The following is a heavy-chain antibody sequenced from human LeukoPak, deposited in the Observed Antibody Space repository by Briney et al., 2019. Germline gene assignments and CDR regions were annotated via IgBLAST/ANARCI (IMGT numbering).Heavy chain of an antibody. CDR1: GGSISSSSYY. V-gene: IGHV4-39*07. CDR2: IYYSGST. Sequence: SETLSLTCTVSGGSISSSSYYWGWIRQPPGKGLEWIGSIYYSGSTYYNPSLKSRVTISVDTSKNQFSLKLSSVTAADTAVYYCATTPWSHFDSWGQGTLVTVSS. J-gene: IGHJ4*02. CDR3: ATTPWSHFDS. D-gene: IGHD3-3*01.